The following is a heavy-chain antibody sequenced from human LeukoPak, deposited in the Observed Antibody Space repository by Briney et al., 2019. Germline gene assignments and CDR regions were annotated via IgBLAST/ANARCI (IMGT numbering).Heavy chain of an antibody. Sequence: SETLSLTCTVSGGSISSGSYYWRWIRQPAGKGLEWIGRIYTSGSTNYNPSLKSRVTISVDTSKNQLSLKLSSVTAADTAVYYCAREGNYYGSGSYPQLYNWFDPWGQGTLVTVSS. CDR2: IYTSGST. V-gene: IGHV4-61*02. CDR1: GGSISSGSYY. CDR3: AREGNYYGSGSYPQLYNWFDP. J-gene: IGHJ5*02. D-gene: IGHD3-10*01.